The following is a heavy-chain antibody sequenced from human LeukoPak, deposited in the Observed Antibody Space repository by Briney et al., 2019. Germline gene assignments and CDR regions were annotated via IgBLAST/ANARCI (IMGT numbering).Heavy chain of an antibody. Sequence: GGSLRLSCAASGFTFSSYSMNWVRPAPGKGLEWVSSMNSRSSSKYCADSVKGRFTISRDNAKNSLYLQMNSLRAEDTAVYYCARGPTMKMDVWGKGTTVTVSS. CDR1: GFTFSSYS. D-gene: IGHD3-22*01. J-gene: IGHJ6*04. CDR3: ARGPTMKMDV. V-gene: IGHV3-21*01. CDR2: MNSRSSSK.